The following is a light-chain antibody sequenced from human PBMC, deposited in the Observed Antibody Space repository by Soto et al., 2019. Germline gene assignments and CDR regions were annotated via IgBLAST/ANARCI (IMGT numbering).Light chain of an antibody. Sequence: EIVCTQSPATLSLSPGERATLSCRASQSVSSYLAWYQQKPGQAPRLLIYDASNRATGVPARFSGSGSGTDFTLPISSLETEDFGVYYCQQRSNWPPVTFGGGTKLEIK. J-gene: IGKJ4*01. CDR3: QQRSNWPPVT. CDR1: QSVSSY. V-gene: IGKV3-11*01. CDR2: DAS.